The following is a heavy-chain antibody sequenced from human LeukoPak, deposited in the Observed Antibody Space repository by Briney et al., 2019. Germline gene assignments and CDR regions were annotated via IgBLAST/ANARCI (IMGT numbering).Heavy chain of an antibody. D-gene: IGHD4-17*01. V-gene: IGHV3-21*01. CDR1: GLTFSVYS. Sequence: PGGSLRLSCAASGLTFSVYSMNWVRQAPGKGLEWVSSINSRSSYIYYADSVKGRFTISRDNANNSLYLQMHSLRAEDTAMYYCARAVNDYGDYVYDYWGQGTLVTVSS. CDR2: INSRSSYI. J-gene: IGHJ4*02. CDR3: ARAVNDYGDYVYDY.